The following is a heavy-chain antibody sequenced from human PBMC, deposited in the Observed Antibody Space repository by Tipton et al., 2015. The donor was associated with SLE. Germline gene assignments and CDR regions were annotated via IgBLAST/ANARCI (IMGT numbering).Heavy chain of an antibody. J-gene: IGHJ5*02. CDR2: IYYSGST. D-gene: IGHD1-26*01. CDR1: GGSISSHY. V-gene: IGHV4-59*11. CDR3: ASDEGVVGANGWFDP. Sequence: TLSLTCAVSGGSISSHYWSWIRQPPGKGLEWIGYIYYSGSTNYNPSLKSRVTISVDTSKNQFSLKLSSVTAADTAVYYCASDEGVVGANGWFDPWGQGTLVTVSS.